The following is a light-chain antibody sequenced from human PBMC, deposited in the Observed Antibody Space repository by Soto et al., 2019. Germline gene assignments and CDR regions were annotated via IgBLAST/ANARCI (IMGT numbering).Light chain of an antibody. J-gene: IGKJ1*01. Sequence: DIQMTQSPSTLSASVGDRVTITCRASQSLSGLLAWYQQKPGKAPKLLIYVASSLESWVPSRFSGSGSGTEFTLTISSLQPDDFATYFCQQYGSDWPFGQGTKVEIK. V-gene: IGKV1-5*01. CDR2: VAS. CDR1: QSLSGL. CDR3: QQYGSDWP.